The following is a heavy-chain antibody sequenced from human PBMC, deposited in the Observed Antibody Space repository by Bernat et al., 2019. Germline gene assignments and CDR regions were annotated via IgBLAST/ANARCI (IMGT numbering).Heavy chain of an antibody. CDR3: ARHLRGSSSWYDY. J-gene: IGHJ4*02. V-gene: IGHV5-10-1*01. D-gene: IGHD6-13*01. Sequence: EVQLVQSGAEVKKPGESLRISCKASEYSFTTYWITWVRQMPGKGLQWMGRIDPSDSYTNYSPSFQGHVTISADKSLSTAFLQWSSLKASDTAMYYCARHLRGSSSWYDYRGQGTLVTVSS. CDR1: EYSFTTYW. CDR2: IDPSDSYT.